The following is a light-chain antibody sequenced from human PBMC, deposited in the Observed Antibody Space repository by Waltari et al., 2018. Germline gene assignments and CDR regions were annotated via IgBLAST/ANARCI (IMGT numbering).Light chain of an antibody. CDR1: TSDIGNNY. Sequence: QSVLTQPPSVSAAPGQEVTISCSGSTSDIGNNYVSWYQQVPGTAPKLLISDDNNRPSGVPDRFSGSKAGTSATLLITGLQTGDEADYFCATWDDSLSAGVFGPGTKVTV. CDR3: ATWDDSLSAGV. CDR2: DDN. V-gene: IGLV1-51*01. J-gene: IGLJ1*01.